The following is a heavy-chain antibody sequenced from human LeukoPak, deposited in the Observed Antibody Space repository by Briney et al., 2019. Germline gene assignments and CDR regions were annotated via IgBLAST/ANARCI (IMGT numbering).Heavy chain of an antibody. CDR2: ILYDGSNK. D-gene: IGHD2-2*01. CDR3: ANEIVVVPAAIWVGFDY. Sequence: GGSLRLSCAASGFTFSSYGMHWVRQAPGKGLEWVAFILYDGSNKYYADSVKGRFTISRDNSKNTLYLQMNSLRAEDTAVYYCANEIVVVPAAIWVGFDYWGRGTLVTVSS. CDR1: GFTFSSYG. V-gene: IGHV3-30*02. J-gene: IGHJ4*02.